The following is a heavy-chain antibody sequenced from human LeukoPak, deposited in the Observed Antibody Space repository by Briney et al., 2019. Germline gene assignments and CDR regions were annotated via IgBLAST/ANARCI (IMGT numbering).Heavy chain of an antibody. Sequence: SETLSLTCTVPGGSISSSYWAWFRQPQGKGLGGIGYIYYSGSTNYNPSLKSRVTISVDTSKNQFSLKLSSVTAADTAVYYCASNLGNYYYGMDVWGQGTTVTVSS. D-gene: IGHD1-1*01. CDR2: IYYSGST. J-gene: IGHJ6*02. V-gene: IGHV4-59*13. CDR3: ASNLGNYYYGMDV. CDR1: GGSISSSY.